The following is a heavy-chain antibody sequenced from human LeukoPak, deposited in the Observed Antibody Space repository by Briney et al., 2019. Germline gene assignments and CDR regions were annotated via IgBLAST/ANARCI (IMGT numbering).Heavy chain of an antibody. CDR3: ARQLTLCFDY. D-gene: IGHD2-2*01. Sequence: PGGSLRLSCAASGFTFSSYDMTWVRQAPGKGLEWVSYISSSGSTIYYADSVKGRFTISRDNAKNSLYLQMNSLRAEDTAVYYCARQLTLCFDYWGQGTLVTVSS. CDR1: GFTFSSYD. J-gene: IGHJ4*02. CDR2: ISSSGSTI. V-gene: IGHV3-48*04.